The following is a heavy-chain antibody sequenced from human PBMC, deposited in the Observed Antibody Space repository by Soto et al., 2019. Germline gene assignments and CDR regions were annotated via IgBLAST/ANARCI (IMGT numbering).Heavy chain of an antibody. D-gene: IGHD2-15*01. CDR2: IIPIFGTT. CDR3: ARVVTVVKSFHYWYFDL. J-gene: IGHJ2*01. V-gene: IGHV1-69*13. CDR1: GGTFSSYA. Sequence: SVKVSCKASGGTFSSYAISWVRQAPGQGLEWMGGIIPIFGTTNYAQKFQGRVTLTADESTSTAYMELSSLRSEDTAVYYCARVVTVVKSFHYWYFDLWGRGTLVTVSS.